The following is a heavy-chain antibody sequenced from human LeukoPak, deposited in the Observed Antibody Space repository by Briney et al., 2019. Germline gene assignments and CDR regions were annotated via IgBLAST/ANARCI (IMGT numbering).Heavy chain of an antibody. Sequence: PGRSLRLSCAASGFTFDDYAMYWVRQGPGKGLEWVSGISWDSGSIAYADSVKGRFTISRDNAKKSLYLQMNSLRAEDTALYYCATLGIAVATTEVDYWGQGTLVTVSS. D-gene: IGHD6-19*01. CDR2: ISWDSGSI. V-gene: IGHV3-9*01. CDR3: ATLGIAVATTEVDY. CDR1: GFTFDDYA. J-gene: IGHJ4*02.